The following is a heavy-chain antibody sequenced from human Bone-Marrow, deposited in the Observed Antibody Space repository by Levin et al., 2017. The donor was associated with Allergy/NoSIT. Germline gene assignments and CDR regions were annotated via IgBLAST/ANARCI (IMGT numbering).Heavy chain of an antibody. CDR2: LYHTGNT. CDR3: AKTGPGGAGWYFDL. D-gene: IGHD3-10*01. J-gene: IGHJ2*01. CDR1: GYSISNGYY. Sequence: ESLKISCAVSGYSISNGYYWGWIRQPPGKGLEWIGTLYHTGNTFYNPSLKSRLTISVDASKNQFSLKLSSVAAADTAVYYCAKTGPGGAGWYFDLWGRGTLVTVSS. V-gene: IGHV4-38-2*01.